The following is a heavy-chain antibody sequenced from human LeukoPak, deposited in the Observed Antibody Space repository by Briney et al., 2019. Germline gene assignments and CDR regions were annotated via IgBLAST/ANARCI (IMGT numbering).Heavy chain of an antibody. CDR2: ISGSGGST. CDR3: ATGGDNDILTGYYTSFDY. Sequence: GGSLRLSCAASGFTFSSYAMSWVRQAPGQGLEWVSAISGSGGSTYYADSVKGRFTISRDNSKNTLYLQMNSLRAEDTAGYYCATGGDNDILTGYYTSFDYWGQGTLVTVSS. J-gene: IGHJ4*02. CDR1: GFTFSSYA. D-gene: IGHD3-9*01. V-gene: IGHV3-23*01.